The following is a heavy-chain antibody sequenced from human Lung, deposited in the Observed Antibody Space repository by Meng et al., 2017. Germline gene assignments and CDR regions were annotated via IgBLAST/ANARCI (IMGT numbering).Heavy chain of an antibody. CDR1: GGSFSYYY. J-gene: IGHJ4*02. CDR2: INHSGST. Sequence: QVQLRQWGAGIVKPSETLSLTCVVSGGSFSYYYWGWIRQPPGKGLEWIGEINHSGSTNYNPSLESRATISVDTSQNNLSLKLSSVTAADSAVYYCARGPTTMAHDFDYWGQGTLVTVSS. V-gene: IGHV4-34*01. CDR3: ARGPTTMAHDFDY. D-gene: IGHD4-11*01.